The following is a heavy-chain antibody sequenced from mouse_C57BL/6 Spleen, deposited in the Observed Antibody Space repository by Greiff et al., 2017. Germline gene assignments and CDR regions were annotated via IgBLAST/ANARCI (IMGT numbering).Heavy chain of an antibody. D-gene: IGHD1-1*01. Sequence: QVQLQQSGPELVKPGASVKISCKASGYAFSSSWMNWVKQRPGKGLEWIGRIYPGDGDTNYNGKFKGKATLTADKSSSTAYMQLSSLTSEDSAVYFCARSLSITTVVDYWGQGTTLTVSS. J-gene: IGHJ2*01. CDR2: IYPGDGDT. V-gene: IGHV1-82*01. CDR1: GYAFSSSW. CDR3: ARSLSITTVVDY.